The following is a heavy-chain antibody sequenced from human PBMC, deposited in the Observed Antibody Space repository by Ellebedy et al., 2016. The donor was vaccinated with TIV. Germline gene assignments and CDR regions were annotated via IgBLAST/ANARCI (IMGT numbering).Heavy chain of an antibody. J-gene: IGHJ2*01. CDR2: INHSGST. CDR1: GGSFSGHY. Sequence: SETLSLTCAVYGGSFSGHYWTWIRQPPGKGLEWIGEINHSGSTKNNPSLKSRVTISVDTSKDQFSLKLNSVTAADLAVYYCARNFDLWGRGTLVTVSS. V-gene: IGHV4-34*01. CDR3: ARNFDL.